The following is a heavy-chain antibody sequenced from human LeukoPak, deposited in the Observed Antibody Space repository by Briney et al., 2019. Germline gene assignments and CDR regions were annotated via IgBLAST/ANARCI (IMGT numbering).Heavy chain of an antibody. J-gene: IGHJ3*02. D-gene: IGHD3-22*01. CDR2: ISGHGRTI. V-gene: IGHV3-48*04. CDR3: ARACRYYYDSSDRPQGNAFDI. CDR1: GFTFSDFT. Sequence: GGSLRLSCAASGFTFSDFTMNWVRQAPGKGLEWLSYISGHGRTIYYDDSVKGRFTISRDDLKNSLFLQMNSLRAEDTAVYYCARACRYYYDSSDRPQGNAFDIWGQGTMVTVSS.